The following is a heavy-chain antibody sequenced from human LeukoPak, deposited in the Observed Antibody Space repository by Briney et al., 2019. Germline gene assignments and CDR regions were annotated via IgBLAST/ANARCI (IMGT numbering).Heavy chain of an antibody. Sequence: PGGSLTLSCAVSGFTFSSYAMSWVRQAPGKGLEWVSAISGSGGSTYYADSVKGRFTISRANSKNTLYLQMNSLGAEDTALYYGAKAPRGAVAAGYYFDYWGQGTLVTVSS. CDR1: GFTFSSYA. V-gene: IGHV3-23*01. CDR3: AKAPRGAVAAGYYFDY. CDR2: ISGSGGST. J-gene: IGHJ4*02. D-gene: IGHD2-15*01.